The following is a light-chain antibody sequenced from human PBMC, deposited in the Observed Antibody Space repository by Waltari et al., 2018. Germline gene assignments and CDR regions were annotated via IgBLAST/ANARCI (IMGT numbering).Light chain of an antibody. CDR1: DSDVGAYDF. CDR3: SSYTTSSAPGV. CDR2: EVS. J-gene: IGLJ1*01. Sequence: QSALTQPASVSGSPGQSITISCPGTDSDVGAYDFVSRYQQTPVKAPHLIISEVSNRPSGISNRFSASKSGNTASLTISGLQAEDEADYYCSSYTTSSAPGVFGTGTRVTVL. V-gene: IGLV2-14*01.